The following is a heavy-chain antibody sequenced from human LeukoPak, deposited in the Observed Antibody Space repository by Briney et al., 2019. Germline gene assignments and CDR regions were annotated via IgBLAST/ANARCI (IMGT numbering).Heavy chain of an antibody. CDR3: AKEGRPPGTDNYSNWLFGDY. V-gene: IGHV3-53*05. J-gene: IGHJ4*02. CDR2: IYSGGST. Sequence: GGSLRLSCAASGFTVSSNYMSWVRQAPGKGLEWVSVIYSGGSTYYADSVKGRFTISRGNSKNTLYVQMNSLRDEDTAVYYCAKEGRPPGTDNYSNWLFGDYWGQGTLVTVSS. D-gene: IGHD4-11*01. CDR1: GFTVSSNY.